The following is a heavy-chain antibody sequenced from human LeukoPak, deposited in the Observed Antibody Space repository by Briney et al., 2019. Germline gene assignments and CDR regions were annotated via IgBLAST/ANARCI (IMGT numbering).Heavy chain of an antibody. CDR3: ARGDSNIYYYYYMDV. Sequence: GASVKVSCKASGYTFTGYYMHWVRQAPGQGLEWMGWINPNSGGTNYAQKFQGRVTMTRDTSISTAYMELSRLRSDDTAVYYCARGDSNIYYYYYMDVWGKGTTVTISS. J-gene: IGHJ6*03. CDR1: GYTFTGYY. CDR2: INPNSGGT. V-gene: IGHV1-2*02. D-gene: IGHD2-21*02.